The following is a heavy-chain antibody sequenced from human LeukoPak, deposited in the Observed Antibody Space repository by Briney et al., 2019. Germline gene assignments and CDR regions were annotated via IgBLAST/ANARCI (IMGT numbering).Heavy chain of an antibody. CDR1: PLTFSSYS. J-gene: IGHJ6*02. CDR3: ARDKGSGSYYDYYGMDV. V-gene: IGHV3-21*01. Sequence: GGSLRLSCTGSPLTFSSYSLNWVRQAPGKGLEWVSSITTSSRYIYYADSVKGRFTISRDNAKNSLYLQMNSLRVEDTAVYYCARDKGSGSYYDYYGMDVWGQGTTVTVSS. D-gene: IGHD3-10*01. CDR2: ITTSSRYI.